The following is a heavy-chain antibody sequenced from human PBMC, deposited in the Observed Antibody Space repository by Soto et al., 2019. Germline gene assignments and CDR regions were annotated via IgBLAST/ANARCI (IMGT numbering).Heavy chain of an antibody. Sequence: SETLSLTCTVSGGSISSSSYYWGWIRQPPGKGLEWIGSIYYSGASYYNPSLKSRVTISVDTSKNQFSRKLGSVPAADTAVYYCARHGYCTNGVCYYFDYWGQGTLVTVSS. J-gene: IGHJ4*02. CDR2: IYYSGAS. V-gene: IGHV4-39*01. CDR3: ARHGYCTNGVCYYFDY. CDR1: GGSISSSSYY. D-gene: IGHD2-8*01.